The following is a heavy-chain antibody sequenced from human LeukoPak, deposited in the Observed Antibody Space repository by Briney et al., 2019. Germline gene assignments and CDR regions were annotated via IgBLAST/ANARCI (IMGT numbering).Heavy chain of an antibody. Sequence: PGGSLRLSCAASGLTFTSYGMHWVRQAPGKGLEWVAVISYDGSSEYYADSVKGRFTISRDNSINTLHLQMNSLGVGDTAVYYCARYSSTSNYYYGMDVWGQGTTVTVSS. CDR3: ARYSSTSNYYYGMDV. CDR2: ISYDGSSE. J-gene: IGHJ6*02. V-gene: IGHV3-33*01. CDR1: GLTFTSYG. D-gene: IGHD6-19*01.